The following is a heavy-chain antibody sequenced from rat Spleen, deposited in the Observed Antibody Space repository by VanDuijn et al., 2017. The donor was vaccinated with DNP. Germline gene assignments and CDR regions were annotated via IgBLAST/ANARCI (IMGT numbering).Heavy chain of an antibody. D-gene: IGHD1-4*01. CDR1: GFTFSDYY. J-gene: IGHJ2*01. CDR2: ISYDGGTT. V-gene: IGHV5-22*01. Sequence: EVKLVESGGGLVQPGRSLKLSCAASGFTFSDYYMAWVRPAPTKGLEWVAYISYDGGTTNYADSVKGRFTISRDNAKNTLYLQMNSLRSEDMATYYCARHVLPLRVWDYWGQGVMVTVSS. CDR3: ARHVLPLRVWDY.